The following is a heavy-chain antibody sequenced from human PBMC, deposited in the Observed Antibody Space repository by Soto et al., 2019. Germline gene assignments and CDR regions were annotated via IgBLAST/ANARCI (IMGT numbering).Heavy chain of an antibody. CDR2: ISWNSGSI. V-gene: IGHV3-9*01. D-gene: IGHD6-13*01. CDR3: AKDTRSAPSSSWSP. J-gene: IGHJ5*02. Sequence: RLSCAASGFTFDDYAMHWVRQAPGKGLEWVSGISWNSGSIGYADSVKGRFTISRDNAKNSLYLQMNSLRAEDTALYYCAKDTRSAPSSSWSPWGQGTLVTVSS. CDR1: GFTFDDYA.